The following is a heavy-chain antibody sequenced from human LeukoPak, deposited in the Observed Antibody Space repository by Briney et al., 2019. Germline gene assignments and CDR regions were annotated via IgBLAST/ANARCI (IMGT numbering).Heavy chain of an antibody. D-gene: IGHD3-10*01. CDR1: GFTFSTYA. V-gene: IGHV3-23*01. CDR2: ISGSAGAT. Sequence: GGSPRLSCTASGFTFSTYAMSWVRQAPGKGLEWVSTISGSAGATYSADSVRGRFTISRDNSKHTLSLQMNSLRAEDTAVYYCARGVTYLGDFDYWGQGTLVTVSS. J-gene: IGHJ4*02. CDR3: ARGVTYLGDFDY.